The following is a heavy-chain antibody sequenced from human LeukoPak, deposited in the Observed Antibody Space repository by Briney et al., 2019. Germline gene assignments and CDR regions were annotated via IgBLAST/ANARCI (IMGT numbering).Heavy chain of an antibody. J-gene: IGHJ4*02. Sequence: SETLSLTCTVSGGSLSTYFWTWIRQPAGKGLEWIGRIYASGGTTHTPSLKSRVTMSVDTSKSQFSLKLSSVTAADTAVYYCARAVYDTSGYYIDYWGQGTLVTVSS. CDR2: IYASGGT. D-gene: IGHD3-22*01. CDR1: GGSLSTYF. CDR3: ARAVYDTSGYYIDY. V-gene: IGHV4-4*07.